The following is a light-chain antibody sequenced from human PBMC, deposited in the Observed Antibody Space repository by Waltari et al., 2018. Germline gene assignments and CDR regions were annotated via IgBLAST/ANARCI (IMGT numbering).Light chain of an antibody. CDR3: QQYYNWPRVT. CDR2: GAS. J-gene: IGKJ5*01. Sequence: DIVMTQSPATLSVSPGDGATLSCRASQSITDNLAWYQLKAGQAPRRLLHGASTRATGIPARFRGSGSGTEFTLTISTLQSEDFAIYYCQQYYNWPRVTFGQGTRLEIK. CDR1: QSITDN. V-gene: IGKV3-15*01.